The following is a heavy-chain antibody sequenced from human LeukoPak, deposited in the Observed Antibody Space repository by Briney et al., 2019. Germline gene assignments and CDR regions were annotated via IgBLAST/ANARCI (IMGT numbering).Heavy chain of an antibody. D-gene: IGHD1-7*01. V-gene: IGHV3-23*01. Sequence: GGSLRLSCAASGFTFSSYAMSWVRQAPGKGLEWVSAISGSGGSTYCADSVKGRFTISRDNSKNTLYLQMNSLRAEDTAVYYCAKTPQRITGTTFDCWGQGTLVTVSS. CDR2: ISGSGGST. CDR1: GFTFSSYA. J-gene: IGHJ5*01. CDR3: AKTPQRITGTTFDC.